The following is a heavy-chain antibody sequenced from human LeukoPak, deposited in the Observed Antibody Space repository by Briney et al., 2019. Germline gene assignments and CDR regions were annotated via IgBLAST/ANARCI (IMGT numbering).Heavy chain of an antibody. CDR1: GGSMSSGSYS. Sequence: SETLSLTCTVSGGSMSSGSYSWSWIRQPPGKGLEWIGYIYHSGSTYYNPSLKSRVTISVDRSKKQFPLKLSSVTAAGTAVYYCARDPGSPRGYFDLWGRGTLVTVSS. CDR3: ARDPGSPRGYFDL. J-gene: IGHJ2*01. CDR2: IYHSGST. D-gene: IGHD2-15*01. V-gene: IGHV4-30-2*01.